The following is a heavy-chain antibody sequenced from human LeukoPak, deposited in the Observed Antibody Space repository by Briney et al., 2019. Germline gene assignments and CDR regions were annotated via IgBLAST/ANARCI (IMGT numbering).Heavy chain of an antibody. CDR2: IIPIFGTA. J-gene: IGHJ3*01. V-gene: IGHV1-69*05. CDR3: ARGIVGALTAFDF. D-gene: IGHD1-26*01. CDR1: EGSFNSYP. Sequence: ASVKVSCKASEGSFNSYPLSWVRQAPGQGLEWMGGIIPIFGTANYAQKFQGRVTITTDESTSTAYMELSSLRSEDTAVYYCARGIVGALTAFDFWGQGTMVTVSS.